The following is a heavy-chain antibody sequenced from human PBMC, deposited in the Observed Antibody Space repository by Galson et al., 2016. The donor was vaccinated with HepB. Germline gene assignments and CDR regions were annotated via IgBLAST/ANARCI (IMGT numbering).Heavy chain of an antibody. CDR3: ARDQGYYGSSGYRNNYFYY. D-gene: IGHD3-22*01. J-gene: IGHJ4*02. Sequence: SETLSLTCGVSGGSINSNNWWIWVRQPPGKGLEWIGEVYHSGSTTYNSSLQSRVTISVDNSKDQFSLTLTSVTAADTAVYYCARDQGYYGSSGYRNNYFYYWGQGILVTVSS. CDR1: GGSINSNNW. CDR2: VYHSGST. V-gene: IGHV4-4*02.